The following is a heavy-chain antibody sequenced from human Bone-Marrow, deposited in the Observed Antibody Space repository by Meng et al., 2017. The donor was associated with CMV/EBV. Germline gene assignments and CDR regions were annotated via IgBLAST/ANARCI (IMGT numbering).Heavy chain of an antibody. D-gene: IGHD6-13*01. J-gene: IGHJ4*02. CDR1: GFTFSSYW. Sequence: GGSLRLSCAASGFTFSSYWMHWVRQAPGKGLVWVSRINSDGSSTSYADSVKGRFTISRENSKNTVYLQMNSLSPEDTAVYYCAKGGHSNSCDYWGQGTLVTVSS. CDR2: INSDGSST. V-gene: IGHV3-74*01. CDR3: AKGGHSNSCDY.